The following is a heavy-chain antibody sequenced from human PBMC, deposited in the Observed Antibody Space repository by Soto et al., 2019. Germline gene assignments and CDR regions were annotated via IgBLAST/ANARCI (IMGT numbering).Heavy chain of an antibody. J-gene: IGHJ5*02. CDR1: GYIFIHYY. CDR3: ATLPGYCSGSSCTSGFDP. CDR2: INANSGNT. D-gene: IGHD2-15*01. V-gene: IGHV1-46*01. Sequence: GASVKVSCKASGYIFIHYYIRWVRQAPGQGLEWMALINANSGNTKYSQKFQGRVTITRDTSASTAYMELSSLRSEDTAVYYCATLPGYCSGSSCTSGFDPWGQGTLVTVSS.